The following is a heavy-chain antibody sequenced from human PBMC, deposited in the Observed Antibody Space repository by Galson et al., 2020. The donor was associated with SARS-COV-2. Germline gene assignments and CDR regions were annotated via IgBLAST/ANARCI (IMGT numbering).Heavy chain of an antibody. CDR3: ARGAGMMSSGKYFDL. Sequence: SEPLSLTCPLSTDSISNFLWTWIRQPPGKGLEWIGDIHYSGRSNYNPSLKSRVTMSLDTSMKHFSLKLRSVTVADTAVFYCARGAGMMSSGKYFDLLGRGTLVTVSS. J-gene: IGHJ2*01. D-gene: IGHD1-26*01. CDR2: IHYSGRS. CDR1: TDSISNFL. V-gene: IGHV4-59*08.